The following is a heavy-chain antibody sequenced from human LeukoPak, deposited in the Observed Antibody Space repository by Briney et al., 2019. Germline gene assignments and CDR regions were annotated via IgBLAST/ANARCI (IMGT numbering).Heavy chain of an antibody. CDR1: GFTFDDYA. V-gene: IGHV3-43D*03. CDR3: AKDSSGYYWDY. CDR2: ISWDGGST. D-gene: IGHD3-22*01. J-gene: IGHJ4*02. Sequence: AGGSLRLSCAASGFTFDDYAMHWVRRAPGKGLEWVSLISWDGGSTYYADSVKGRFTISRDNSKNSLYLQMNSLRAEDTALYYCAKDSSGYYWDYWGQGTLVTVSS.